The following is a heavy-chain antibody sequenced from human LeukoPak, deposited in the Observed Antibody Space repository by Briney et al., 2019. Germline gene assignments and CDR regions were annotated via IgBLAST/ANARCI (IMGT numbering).Heavy chain of an antibody. D-gene: IGHD6-13*01. CDR1: GIPFGDYY. V-gene: IGHV3-11*03. CDR2: ISSSSSYS. CDR3: AAGTAADF. Sequence: GGSLRLSCIVSGIPFGDYYMNWIRQAPGKGLEWISYISSSSSYSDYADSVKGRFTISRDNAKSALYLQLNSLRLEDTAVYYCAAGTAADFWGQGTLVTVSS. J-gene: IGHJ4*02.